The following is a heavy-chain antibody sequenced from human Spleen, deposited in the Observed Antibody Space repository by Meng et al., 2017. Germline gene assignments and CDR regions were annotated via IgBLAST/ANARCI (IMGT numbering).Heavy chain of an antibody. Sequence: QVHLVQSGTEVKKPGASVQVSCKASDYTFTDYGVSWVRQAPGQGLEWMAWVGAHDGDTSHAPKFQGRVTVSADRPTATAYMELRSLRSDDTAVYYCARGTPGRSYSDYWGQGTLVTVSS. CDR2: VGAHDGDT. CDR1: DYTFTDYG. CDR3: ARGTPGRSYSDY. J-gene: IGHJ4*02. V-gene: IGHV1-18*01. D-gene: IGHD3-10*01.